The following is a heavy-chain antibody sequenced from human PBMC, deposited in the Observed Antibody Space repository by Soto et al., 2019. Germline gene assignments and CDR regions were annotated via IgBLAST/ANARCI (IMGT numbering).Heavy chain of an antibody. D-gene: IGHD3-22*01. Sequence: LRLSCAASGLTFSSYEMNWVRQAPGKGLEWASYISSSGSTIYYADSVKGRFTISGDNAKNSLYLQMNSLRAEDTAVYYCARDRNYYDSSGSIAPFDYWGQGTLVTVSS. CDR3: ARDRNYYDSSGSIAPFDY. J-gene: IGHJ4*02. CDR1: GLTFSSYE. CDR2: ISSSGSTI. V-gene: IGHV3-48*03.